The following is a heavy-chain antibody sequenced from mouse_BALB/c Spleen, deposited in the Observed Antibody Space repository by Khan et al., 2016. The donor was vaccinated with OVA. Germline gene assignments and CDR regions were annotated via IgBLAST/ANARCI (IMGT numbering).Heavy chain of an antibody. Sequence: VQLQQAGPELVKPGASVKISCKASGYTFTDYNMDWVRQSQGESLEWIGYIFPNTGGTGYNQKFKTKATLTVDSSSSTAYMELRSLTSEDSAVYFCARSGYGSVGYWGQGTLVTVSA. CDR3: ARSGYGSVGY. D-gene: IGHD1-2*01. CDR2: IFPNTGGT. J-gene: IGHJ3*01. CDR1: GYTFTDYN. V-gene: IGHV1S29*02.